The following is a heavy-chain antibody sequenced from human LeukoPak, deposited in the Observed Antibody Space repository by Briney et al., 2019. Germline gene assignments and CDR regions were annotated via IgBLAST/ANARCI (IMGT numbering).Heavy chain of an antibody. CDR2: INWNGGST. CDR3: ARMYSSSWYVGYYYYYMDV. V-gene: IGHV3-20*04. CDR1: GFTFDDYG. D-gene: IGHD6-13*01. J-gene: IGHJ6*03. Sequence: PGGSLRLSCAASGFTFDDYGMSWVRQAPGKGLEWVSGINWNGGSTGYADSVKGRFTISRDNAKNSLYLQMDSLRAEDTAVYYCARMYSSSWYVGYYYYYMDVWGKGTTVTVSS.